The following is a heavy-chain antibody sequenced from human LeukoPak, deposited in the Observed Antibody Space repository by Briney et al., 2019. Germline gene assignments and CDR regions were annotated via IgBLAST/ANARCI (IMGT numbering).Heavy chain of an antibody. CDR3: AKDRRRSVVGLPDAFDI. CDR2: ISGSGGST. CDR1: GFTFSSYA. D-gene: IGHD2-15*01. V-gene: IGHV3-23*01. J-gene: IGHJ3*02. Sequence: GGSLRLSCAASGFTFSSYAMSWDRQAPGKGLEWVSAISGSGGSTYYADSVKGRFTISRDNSKNTLYLQMNSLRAEDTAVYYCAKDRRRSVVGLPDAFDIWGQGTMVTVSS.